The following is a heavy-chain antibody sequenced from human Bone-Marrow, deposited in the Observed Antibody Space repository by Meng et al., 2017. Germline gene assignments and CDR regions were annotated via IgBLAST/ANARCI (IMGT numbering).Heavy chain of an antibody. Sequence: GESLKVSCKGSGYSFTSYWIGWVRQMPGKGLEWMGIIYPGDSDTRYSPSFQGQVTISADKSISTAYLQWSSLKASDTAMYYCARRGVYSSGWYWFDPWGQGTLVTVSS. CDR3: ARRGVYSSGWYWFDP. V-gene: IGHV5-51*01. J-gene: IGHJ5*02. D-gene: IGHD6-19*01. CDR2: IYPGDSDT. CDR1: GYSFTSYW.